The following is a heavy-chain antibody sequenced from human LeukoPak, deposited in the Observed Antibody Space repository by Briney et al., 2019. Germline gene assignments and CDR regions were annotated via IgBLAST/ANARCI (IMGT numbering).Heavy chain of an antibody. CDR2: ISAYNGNT. J-gene: IGHJ4*02. D-gene: IGHD3-22*01. CDR1: GGTFSSYA. Sequence: ASVKVPCKASGGTFSSYAISWVRQAPGQGLEWMGWISAYNGNTNYAQKLQGRVTMTTDTSTSTAYMELRSLRSDDTAVYYCARVDYYYDSSGYLIDYWGQGTLVTVSS. CDR3: ARVDYYYDSSGYLIDY. V-gene: IGHV1-18*01.